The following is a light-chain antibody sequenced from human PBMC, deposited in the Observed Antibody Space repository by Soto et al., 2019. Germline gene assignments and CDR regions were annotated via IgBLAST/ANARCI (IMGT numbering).Light chain of an antibody. J-gene: IGKJ1*01. CDR2: GAS. CDR1: QSIYIY. V-gene: IGKV1-39*01. Sequence: DIQMTQSPCSLSASVGDTVTITCRASQSIYIYLNWYQQTPGKAPNLLIFGASTLQSGVPSRFSGSGSGTDFTLTISGLQPDDFATYYCQQYNSYPWTFGQGTKVDIK. CDR3: QQYNSYPWT.